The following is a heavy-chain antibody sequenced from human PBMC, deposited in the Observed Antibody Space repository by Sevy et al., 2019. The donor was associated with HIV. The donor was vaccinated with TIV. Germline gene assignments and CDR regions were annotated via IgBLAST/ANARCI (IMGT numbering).Heavy chain of an antibody. V-gene: IGHV3-15*01. Sequence: GGSLRLSCAASGFPFNKAWMNWVRQAPGKGLEWVGRVKSKSHGETTDNIEPVKDRFIMSKDDSKNTLYLQMNSLKAEDTAVYYCTTDIVVGPPAIMVDAFDIWGQGTMVTVSS. J-gene: IGHJ3*02. CDR3: TTDIVVGPPAIMVDAFDI. CDR1: GFPFNKAW. D-gene: IGHD2-2*01. CDR2: VKSKSHGETT.